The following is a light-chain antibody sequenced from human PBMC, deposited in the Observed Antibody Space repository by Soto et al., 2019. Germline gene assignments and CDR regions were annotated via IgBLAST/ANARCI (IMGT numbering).Light chain of an antibody. CDR1: QSISNR. CDR2: DAS. CDR3: QQYSSASWT. Sequence: DTQMTQSPSTLSASVGDRVTITCRASQSISNRLAWYQQKPGKAPKLLIYDASTLESGVPSRFSGSGSGTEFTLTISSLQPDDFATFCCQQYSSASWTFGLGTKVEI. V-gene: IGKV1-5*01. J-gene: IGKJ1*01.